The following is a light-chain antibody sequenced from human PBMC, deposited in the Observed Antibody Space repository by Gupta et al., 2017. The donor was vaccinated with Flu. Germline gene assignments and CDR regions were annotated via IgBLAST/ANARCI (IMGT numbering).Light chain of an antibody. Sequence: SVLTQPASASGTPGQLLTISRSGSNSTIGPTTVSWYQHLPGTAPKLLIYGNNKRPSGVPDRFSGSRSGTSAPLVISGPQSEDEADYYCAAWDDTLTGHYVFGTGTKVAVL. CDR3: AAWDDTLTGHYV. J-gene: IGLJ1*01. CDR1: NSTIGPTT. CDR2: GNN. V-gene: IGLV1-44*01.